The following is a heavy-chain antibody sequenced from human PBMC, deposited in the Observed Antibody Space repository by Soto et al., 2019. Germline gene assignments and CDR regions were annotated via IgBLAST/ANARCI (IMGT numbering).Heavy chain of an antibody. CDR1: GGTFSSYT. CDR3: ARGNHRWLQLWYFDL. D-gene: IGHD5-12*01. Sequence: QVQLVQSGAEVKKPGSSVTVSCKASGGTFSSYTISWVRQAPGQGLEWMGGIIPIFGTANYAQKFQGRVTITEDESTSTAYMELSRLTSEDTAVYYCARGNHRWLQLWYFDLWGRGTLVTVSS. J-gene: IGHJ2*01. V-gene: IGHV1-69*12. CDR2: IIPIFGTA.